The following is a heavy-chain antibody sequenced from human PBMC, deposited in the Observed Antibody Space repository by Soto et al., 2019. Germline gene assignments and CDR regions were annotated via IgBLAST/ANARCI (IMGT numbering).Heavy chain of an antibody. CDR2: INWNDKSA. CDR1: GFDFDAFG. CDR3: TKDTGSSSWYAEYFDH. D-gene: IGHD6-13*01. Sequence: EVQLVESGGGEVRPGGSLRLSCAASGFDFDAFGMSWVRQVPGKGLEWVSSINWNDKSAAYADSVKGRFTISRDHAKKSLYLQRNSLRAEDTSLYYYTKDTGSSSWYAEYFDHSCQGTLVTVSS. V-gene: IGHV3-20*04. J-gene: IGHJ1*01.